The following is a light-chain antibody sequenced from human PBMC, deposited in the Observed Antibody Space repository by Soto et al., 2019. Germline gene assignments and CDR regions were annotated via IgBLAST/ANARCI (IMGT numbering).Light chain of an antibody. Sequence: QSVLTQPPSASGTPGQRVTSSCSGSTSNIGNNPVNWYQQLPGTAPKLLIFTNDQRPSGVPDRFSGSKSGTSASLAISGLRSEDEAEYYCASWDDSLKAVVFGGGTKLTVL. CDR3: ASWDDSLKAVV. J-gene: IGLJ3*02. CDR1: TSNIGNNP. V-gene: IGLV1-44*01. CDR2: TND.